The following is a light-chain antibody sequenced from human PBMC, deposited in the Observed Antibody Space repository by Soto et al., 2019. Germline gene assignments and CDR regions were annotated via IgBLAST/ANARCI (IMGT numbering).Light chain of an antibody. J-gene: IGKJ4*01. CDR1: QSVTNNY. CDR3: QQYANSLT. Sequence: VLTQSPGTLSFSPGERATLSCRASQSVTNNYLAWYQQKTGRAPRILIYGASNRATGVPDRFSGSGSGTQFTLTISRLEPEDFAVYYCQQYANSLTFGGGTKVDIK. V-gene: IGKV3-20*01. CDR2: GAS.